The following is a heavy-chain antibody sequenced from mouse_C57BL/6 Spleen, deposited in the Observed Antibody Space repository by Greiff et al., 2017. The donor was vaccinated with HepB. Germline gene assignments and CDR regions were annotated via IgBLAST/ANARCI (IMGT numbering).Heavy chain of an antibody. V-gene: IGHV10-3*01. Sequence: VQLKESGGGLVQPKGSLKLSCAASGFTFNTYAMHWVRQAPGKGLEWVARIRSKSSNYATYYADSVKDRFTISRDDSQSMLYLQMNNLKTEDTAMYYCATMVTTGAMDYWGQGTSVTVSS. J-gene: IGHJ4*01. D-gene: IGHD2-2*01. CDR3: ATMVTTGAMDY. CDR2: IRSKSSNYAT. CDR1: GFTFNTYA.